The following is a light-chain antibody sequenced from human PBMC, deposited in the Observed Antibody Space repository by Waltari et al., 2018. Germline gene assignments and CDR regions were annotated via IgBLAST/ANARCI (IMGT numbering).Light chain of an antibody. CDR2: SND. V-gene: IGLV1-44*01. CDR1: SSNIGSNI. CDR3: AAWDDSLLGV. Sequence: QSVLTQPPSASGTPGQRVPLSCSGSSSNIGSNIVTWYQQLPGTAPKLLIYSNDQRPSGVPDRFSGSKSGTSAYLAISGLHSEDEAEYYCAAWDDSLLGVFGGGTKLTVL. J-gene: IGLJ3*02.